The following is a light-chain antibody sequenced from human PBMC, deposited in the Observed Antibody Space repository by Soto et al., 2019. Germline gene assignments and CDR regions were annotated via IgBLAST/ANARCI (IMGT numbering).Light chain of an antibody. V-gene: IGKV1-39*01. CDR3: QQSYTMPYV. Sequence: DIQMTQSPSSLSASVGDRVTITCRASQSIDRWMAWYQQKPGKAPKVLIWDATTLHRGVPSRFAGSGSGTDFTLTIISLQPEDYATYFCQQSYTMPYVFGPGTKVDIK. CDR2: DAT. J-gene: IGKJ2*01. CDR1: QSIDRW.